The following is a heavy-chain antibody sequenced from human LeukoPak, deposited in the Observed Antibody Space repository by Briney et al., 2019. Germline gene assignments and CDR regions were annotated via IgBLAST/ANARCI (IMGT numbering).Heavy chain of an antibody. CDR1: GFTFDDYG. D-gene: IGHD2-15*01. V-gene: IGHV3-20*04. CDR2: IKWNGGST. Sequence: GGSLRLSCVASGFTFDDYGLSWVRQAPGKGLEWVSGIKWNGGSTGYADSVKGRFTISRDNAKNSLYLQMNSLSAEDTALYYCARDGGDCSGDSCYVDYWGQGTLVTVSS. J-gene: IGHJ4*02. CDR3: ARDGGDCSGDSCYVDY.